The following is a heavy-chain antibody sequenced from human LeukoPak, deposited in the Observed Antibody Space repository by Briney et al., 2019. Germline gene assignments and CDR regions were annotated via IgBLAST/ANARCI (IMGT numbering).Heavy chain of an antibody. J-gene: IGHJ3*02. V-gene: IGHV4-30-2*01. CDR1: GDSISSGDFS. D-gene: IGHD7-27*01. Sequence: SQTLSLTCAVSGDSISSGDFSWSWIRQPPGKGLQWIGYIYHSGTTYYNPSLKSRVTILVDTSKNQFSLKLSSVTAADTAVYYCASMLGAFDIWGRGTMVTVSS. CDR3: ASMLGAFDI. CDR2: IYHSGTT.